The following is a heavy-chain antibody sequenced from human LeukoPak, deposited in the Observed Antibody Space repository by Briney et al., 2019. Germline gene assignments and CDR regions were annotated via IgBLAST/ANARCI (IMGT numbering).Heavy chain of an antibody. D-gene: IGHD3-16*02. Sequence: PSETLSLTCAVYGGSFSGYYWSWIRQPPGKGLEWIAYIRYSGNTYYNPSLKSRVTISIDMSKNQFSLKLSSVTAADTAVYFCARVQSGDNSDYVWGSYRPSYFDSWGQGTLVTVSS. V-gene: IGHV4-30-4*01. CDR3: ARVQSGDNSDYVWGSYRPSYFDS. CDR1: GGSFSGYY. CDR2: IRYSGNT. J-gene: IGHJ4*02.